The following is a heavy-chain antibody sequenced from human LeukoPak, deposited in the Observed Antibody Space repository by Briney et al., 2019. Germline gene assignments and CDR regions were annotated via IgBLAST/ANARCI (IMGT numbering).Heavy chain of an antibody. V-gene: IGHV2-70*01. J-gene: IGHJ4*02. CDR2: IDWNNGK. CDR1: GFSLNTRAMC. Sequence: SGPALVKPTQTLTLTCTFSGFSLNTRAMCVSWIRLPPGKALEWLAFIDWNNGKYYSSSLKTRLTISKDTSKNQVVLTMTNMDPADTATYYCASGLSWNFDYWGQGTLVTVSS. D-gene: IGHD6-13*01. CDR3: ASGLSWNFDY.